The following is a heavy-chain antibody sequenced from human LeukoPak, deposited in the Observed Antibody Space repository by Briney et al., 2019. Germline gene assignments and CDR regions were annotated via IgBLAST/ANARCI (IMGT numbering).Heavy chain of an antibody. Sequence: ASVKVSCKASGYTFTGYYIHWVRQAPGQGLEWMGWINPNSGGTNYEQKFQGRVTMTRDTSITTASMELSRVRSDDTAVYYCAVLSSSGSIDYWGQGTLVTVSS. J-gene: IGHJ4*02. V-gene: IGHV1-2*02. D-gene: IGHD6-19*01. CDR3: AVLSSSGSIDY. CDR2: INPNSGGT. CDR1: GYTFTGYY.